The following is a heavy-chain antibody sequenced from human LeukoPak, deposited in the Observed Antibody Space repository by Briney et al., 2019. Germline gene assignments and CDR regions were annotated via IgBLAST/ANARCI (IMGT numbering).Heavy chain of an antibody. V-gene: IGHV1-2*02. CDR1: GYTFTGYY. Sequence: GASVKVSCKASGYTFTGYYIHWVRQAPGQGLEWMGWMNPTSGGTNYAEKCQGRVTMTRDTSIITAYMELSSLRSDDSAVYYCVRAGYHRPAWFDPWGQGTLVTVSS. CDR2: MNPTSGGT. J-gene: IGHJ5*02. D-gene: IGHD5-18*01. CDR3: VRAGYHRPAWFDP.